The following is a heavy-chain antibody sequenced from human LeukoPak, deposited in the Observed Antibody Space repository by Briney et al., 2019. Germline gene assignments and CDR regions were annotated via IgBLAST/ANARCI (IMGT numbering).Heavy chain of an antibody. CDR2: INPNSGGT. V-gene: IGHV1-2*02. J-gene: IGHJ5*02. CDR1: GYTFTGYY. CDR3: ARDPLQYSSGWYYVSAGSVFDP. Sequence: GASVKVSCKASGYTFTGYYMHWVRQAPGQGLEWMGWINPNSGGTNYAQKFQGRVTMTRDTSISTAYMELSRLRSDDTAVYYCARDPLQYSSGWYYVSAGSVFDPWGQGTLVTVSS. D-gene: IGHD6-19*01.